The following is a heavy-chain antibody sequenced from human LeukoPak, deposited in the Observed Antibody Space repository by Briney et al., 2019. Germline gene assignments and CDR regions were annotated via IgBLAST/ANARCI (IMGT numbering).Heavy chain of an antibody. CDR2: ISGTGVTT. Sequence: GGSLRLSCAASGAIFSNHAMSWVRQAPGKGLEWVSLISGTGVTTYYAASVKGRFTISRDNSKNTLYLQMNSLRAEDTALYYCASTSMVRGVITPFDYWGREPWSPSPQ. D-gene: IGHD3-10*01. CDR1: GAIFSNHA. CDR3: ASTSMVRGVITPFDY. V-gene: IGHV3-23*01. J-gene: IGHJ4*02.